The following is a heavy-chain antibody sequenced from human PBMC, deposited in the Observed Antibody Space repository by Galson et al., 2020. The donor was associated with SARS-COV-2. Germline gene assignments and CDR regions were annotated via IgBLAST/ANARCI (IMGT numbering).Heavy chain of an antibody. CDR3: AKDREWFGAYGMDV. CDR1: GFTFSSYG. CDR2: ISYDGSNK. D-gene: IGHD3-10*01. J-gene: IGHJ6*02. V-gene: IGHV3-30*18. Sequence: QLGESLKISCAASGFTFSSYGMHWVRQAPGKGLEWVAVISYDGSNKYYADSVKGRFTISRDNSKNTLYLQMNSLRAEDTAVYYCAKDREWFGAYGMDVWGQGTTVTVSS.